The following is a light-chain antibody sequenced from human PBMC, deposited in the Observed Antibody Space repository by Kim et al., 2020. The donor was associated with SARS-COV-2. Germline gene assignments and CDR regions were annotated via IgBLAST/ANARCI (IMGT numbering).Light chain of an antibody. Sequence: SPGERATLSCRASQSVSNNYLAWYQQKPGQAPSLLIYGASSRATGLPDRFSGSGSGTDFTLTISRLEPEDFAVYYCQQYGGSPWTFGQGTKVDIK. J-gene: IGKJ1*01. V-gene: IGKV3-20*01. CDR2: GAS. CDR3: QQYGGSPWT. CDR1: QSVSNNY.